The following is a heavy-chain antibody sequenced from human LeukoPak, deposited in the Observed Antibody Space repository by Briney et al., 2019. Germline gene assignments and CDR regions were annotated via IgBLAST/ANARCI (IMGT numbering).Heavy chain of an antibody. CDR1: GYTFTGYY. CDR3: ARVRPSLLAAGSFDY. D-gene: IGHD6-13*01. J-gene: IGHJ4*02. Sequence: GASVKVSCKASGYTFTGYYMHWLRQAPGQGLEWMGIINPSVGSTTFSQKFQGRVSMTTDTSTGTVYMELSSLSSDDTAVYYCARVRPSLLAAGSFDYWGQGTLVTVSS. V-gene: IGHV1-46*01. CDR2: INPSVGST.